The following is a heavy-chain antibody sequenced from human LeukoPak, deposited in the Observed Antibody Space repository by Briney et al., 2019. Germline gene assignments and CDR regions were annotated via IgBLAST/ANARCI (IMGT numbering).Heavy chain of an antibody. CDR2: ISYDGSNK. D-gene: IGHD2-2*01. V-gene: IGHV3-30*04. J-gene: IGHJ4*02. CDR3: ARDGGYCSSTSCYTNSFDY. Sequence: PGRSLRLSCAASGFTFSSYAMHWVRQAPGKGLEWVAVISYDGSNKYYADSVKGRFTISRDNSKSTLYLQMNSLRAEDTAVYYCARDGGYCSSTSCYTNSFDYWGQGTLVTVSS. CDR1: GFTFSSYA.